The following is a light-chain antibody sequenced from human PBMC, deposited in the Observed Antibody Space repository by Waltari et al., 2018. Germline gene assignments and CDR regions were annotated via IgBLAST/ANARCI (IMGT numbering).Light chain of an antibody. CDR1: QSVSSN. J-gene: IGKJ5*01. V-gene: IGKV3-15*01. Sequence: EIVMTQSPATLSVSPGETATLSCRASQSVSSNLDWYQKKPGQAPSLLIYDASTRATSIPARFSGSGSGTEFTLTISSLQSEDFAVYYCQQYNRWPPITFGQGTRLEIK. CDR2: DAS. CDR3: QQYNRWPPIT.